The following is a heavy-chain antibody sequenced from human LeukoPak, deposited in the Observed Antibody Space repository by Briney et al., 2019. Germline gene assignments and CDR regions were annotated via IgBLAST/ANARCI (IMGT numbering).Heavy chain of an antibody. V-gene: IGHV3-53*01. Sequence: GGSLRLSCAASGFTVSANYMSWVRQTPGKGLEWLSIIYSSGSTYYADSLKGRFTISRDNSKNTLYLQMNSLRAEDTAVYYCAKWGGDTAMVVIDYWGQGTLVTVSS. D-gene: IGHD5-18*01. CDR2: IYSSGST. CDR3: AKWGGDTAMVVIDY. J-gene: IGHJ4*02. CDR1: GFTVSANY.